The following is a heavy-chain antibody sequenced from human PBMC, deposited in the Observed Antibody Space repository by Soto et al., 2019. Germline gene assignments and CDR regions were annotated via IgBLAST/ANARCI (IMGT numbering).Heavy chain of an antibody. CDR3: AREYGSGVRYFDY. D-gene: IGHD3-10*01. V-gene: IGHV1-69*04. J-gene: IGHJ4*02. CDR2: IIPILGIA. Sequence: ASVKVSCKASGYTFTSYGMSWVRQAPGQGLEWMGRIIPILGIANYAQKFQGRVTITADKSTSTAYMELSSLRSEDTAVYYCAREYGSGVRYFDYWGQGTLVTVSS. CDR1: GYTFTSYG.